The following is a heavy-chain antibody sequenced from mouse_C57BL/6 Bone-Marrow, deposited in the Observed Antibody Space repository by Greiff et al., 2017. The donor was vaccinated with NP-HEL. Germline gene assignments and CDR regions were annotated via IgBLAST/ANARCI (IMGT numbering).Heavy chain of an antibody. CDR1: GYTFTRYW. CDR3: AREAKFITTVVVVDY. J-gene: IGHJ2*01. D-gene: IGHD1-1*01. V-gene: IGHV1-52*01. CDR2: IDPSDSET. Sequence: QVQLQQPGAELVRPGSSVKLSCKASGYTFTRYWMHWVKQRPIQGLELIGNIDPSDSETHYNPQVKDKAKLTVDKSASTAYMQLSSLTSEDSAVYYCAREAKFITTVVVVDYWGQGTTLTVSS.